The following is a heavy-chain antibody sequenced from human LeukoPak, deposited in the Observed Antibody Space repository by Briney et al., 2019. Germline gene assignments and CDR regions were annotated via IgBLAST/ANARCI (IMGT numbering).Heavy chain of an antibody. V-gene: IGHV3-74*01. D-gene: IGHD1-14*01. CDR1: GFTLSDYW. J-gene: IGHJ5*02. CDR2: INGDGSSS. CDR3: ARDPRNMGLDP. Sequence: VGSLRLPCAASGFTLSDYWMHWVRQAPGKGLVWVARINGDGSSSTYADTVKGQFTISRDNAKNTLYLQMNSLRVEDTAVYYCARDPRNMGLDPWGQGTLVTVS.